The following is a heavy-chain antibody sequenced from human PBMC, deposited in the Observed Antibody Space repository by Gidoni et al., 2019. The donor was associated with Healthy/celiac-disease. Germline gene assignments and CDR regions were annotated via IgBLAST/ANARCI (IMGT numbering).Heavy chain of an antibody. J-gene: IGHJ4*02. CDR1: GFTFGSYA. D-gene: IGHD6-19*01. CDR3: ARDQQQWLVTSYFDY. Sequence: QVKLVESGGGVVQPGRSLRLSCAASGFTFGSYAMHWVRQAPGKGLEWVAVISYDGSNKYYADSVKGRFTISRDNSKNTLYLQKNSLRAEDTAVYYCARDQQQWLVTSYFDYWGQGTLVTVSS. CDR2: ISYDGSNK. V-gene: IGHV3-30-3*01.